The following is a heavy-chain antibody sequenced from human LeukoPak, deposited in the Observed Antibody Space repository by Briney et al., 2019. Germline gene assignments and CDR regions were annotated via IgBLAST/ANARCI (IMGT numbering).Heavy chain of an antibody. D-gene: IGHD6-13*01. CDR2: IHTNTGNP. V-gene: IGHV7-4-1*02. CDR3: ARALPFIAAAGTGRWFDP. Sequence: GASVRVSCKTSGYTFNTYGITWVRQAPGQGLEWMGWIHTNTGNPTYAQGFTGRFVFSLDTSVSTAYLQISSLKAEDTAVYYCARALPFIAAAGTGRWFDPWGQGTLVTVSS. CDR1: GYTFNTYG. J-gene: IGHJ5*02.